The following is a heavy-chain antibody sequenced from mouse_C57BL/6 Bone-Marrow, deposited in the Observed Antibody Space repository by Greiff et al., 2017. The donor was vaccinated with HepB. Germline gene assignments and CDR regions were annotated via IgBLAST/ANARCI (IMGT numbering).Heavy chain of an antibody. CDR3: ARPRDSSAYAMDY. Sequence: QVQLQQSGAELVRPGSSVKLSCKASGYTFTSYWMHWVKQRPIQGLEWIGNIDPSDSETHYNQKFKDKATLTVDKSSSTAYMQLSSLTSEDSAVYYCARPRDSSAYAMDYWGQGTSVTVSS. V-gene: IGHV1-52*01. D-gene: IGHD3-2*02. CDR1: GYTFTSYW. CDR2: IDPSDSET. J-gene: IGHJ4*01.